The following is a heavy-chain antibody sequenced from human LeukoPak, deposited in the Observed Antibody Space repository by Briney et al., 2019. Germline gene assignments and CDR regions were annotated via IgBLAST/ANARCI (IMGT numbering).Heavy chain of an antibody. CDR2: ISSSDSTI. J-gene: IGHJ4*02. Sequence: GGSLRLSCAASGFTFSSYEMHWVRQAPGKGLEWVPYISSSDSTIYYADSVKGRFTISRDNAKNSLYLQMNSLRAEDTAVYYCARDYGGSSPFDYWGQGTLVTVSS. CDR1: GFTFSSYE. CDR3: ARDYGGSSPFDY. D-gene: IGHD4-23*01. V-gene: IGHV3-48*03.